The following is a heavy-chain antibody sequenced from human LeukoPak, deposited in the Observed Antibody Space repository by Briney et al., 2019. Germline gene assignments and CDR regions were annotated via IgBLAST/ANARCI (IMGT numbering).Heavy chain of an antibody. V-gene: IGHV3-48*03. CDR3: AREPPQSGMDV. CDR2: ISSSGCTT. CDR1: GFSFNSYE. Sequence: PGGSLRLSCAASGFSFNSYELILVRLAPGTGLEWVSYISSSGCTTYYADSMKGRFTISRDNAKNSLYLQMNSLKAEDTAVYYCAREPPQSGMDVWGKGTTVTVSS. J-gene: IGHJ6*04.